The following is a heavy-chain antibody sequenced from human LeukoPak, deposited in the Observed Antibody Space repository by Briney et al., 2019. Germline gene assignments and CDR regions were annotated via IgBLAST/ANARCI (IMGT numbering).Heavy chain of an antibody. V-gene: IGHV4-4*02. CDR1: GGFISSSNW. Sequence: SETLSLTCAVSGGFISSSNWWSWVRQPPGKGLEWIGEIYHSGSTNYNPSLKSRVTISVDKSKNQFSLKLSSVTAADTAVYYCAREPRGYSGYGTDYWGQGTLVTVSS. D-gene: IGHD5-12*01. J-gene: IGHJ4*02. CDR2: IYHSGST. CDR3: AREPRGYSGYGTDY.